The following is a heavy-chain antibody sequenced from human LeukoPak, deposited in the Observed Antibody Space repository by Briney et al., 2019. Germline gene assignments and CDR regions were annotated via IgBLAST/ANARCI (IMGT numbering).Heavy chain of an antibody. J-gene: IGHJ4*02. CDR2: IYASGST. Sequence: SQTLSLTCTVSGGSISSGSYYWSWIRQPAGKGLEWIGRIYASGSTYYNPSLKSRVTISVDTSKNQFSLKLSSVTAADTAVYYCAREGDIVATIDYWGQGTLVTVSS. CDR3: AREGDIVATIDY. CDR1: GGSISSGSYY. V-gene: IGHV4-61*02. D-gene: IGHD5-12*01.